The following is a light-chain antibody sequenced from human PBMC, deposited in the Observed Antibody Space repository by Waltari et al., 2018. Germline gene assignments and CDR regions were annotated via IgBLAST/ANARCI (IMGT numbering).Light chain of an antibody. Sequence: DIQLTQSPSTLSASVGDRVTIPCRASQSISSWLAWYQQKPGKAPKLLIYKASSLESGVPSRFSGSGSGTEFTLTISSLQPDDFATYYCQHYSNYPVTFGGGTKVEIK. V-gene: IGKV1-5*03. CDR1: QSISSW. CDR3: QHYSNYPVT. CDR2: KAS. J-gene: IGKJ4*01.